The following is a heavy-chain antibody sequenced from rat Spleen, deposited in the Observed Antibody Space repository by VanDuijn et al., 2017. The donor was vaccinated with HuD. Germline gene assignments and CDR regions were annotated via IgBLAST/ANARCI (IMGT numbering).Heavy chain of an antibody. D-gene: IGHD1-11*01. Sequence: LTCTVSGLSLTSNSVSWIRQPPGKGLEWMGAIWSGGSTDYNSALKSRLSISRDTSKSQVFLKMSSLQTEDTAIYYCTRSWGGYSRDYFDYWGQGVMVTVSS. J-gene: IGHJ2*01. CDR2: IWSGGST. CDR3: TRSWGGYSRDYFDY. CDR1: GLSLTSNS. V-gene: IGHV2-1*01.